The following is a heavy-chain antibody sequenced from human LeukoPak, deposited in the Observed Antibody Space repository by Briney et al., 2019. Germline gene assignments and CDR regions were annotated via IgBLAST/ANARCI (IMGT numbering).Heavy chain of an antibody. Sequence: AGGSLRLSCAVSGFTFTNYWMSWARQSPGKGLEWVALISYDGRNKYYADSVKGRFTISRDNSKNTLYLQMNSLTAEDTAVYYCAKDRGGNYYSDWFDHWGQGNLVTVSS. CDR1: GFTFTNYW. J-gene: IGHJ5*02. CDR3: AKDRGGNYYSDWFDH. V-gene: IGHV3-30*18. D-gene: IGHD1-26*01. CDR2: ISYDGRNK.